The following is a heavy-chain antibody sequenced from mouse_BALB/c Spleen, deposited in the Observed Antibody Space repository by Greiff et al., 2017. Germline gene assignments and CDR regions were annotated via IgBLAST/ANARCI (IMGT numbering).Heavy chain of an antibody. Sequence: DVKLVESGGGLVQPGGSLKLSCAASGFTFSSYTMSWVRQTPEKRLEWVAYISNGGGSTYYPDTVKGRFTISRDNAKNTLYLQMSSLKSEDTAMYYCARGGNYVETWCAYWGQGTLVTVSA. CDR1: GFTFSSYT. J-gene: IGHJ3*01. V-gene: IGHV5-12-2*01. D-gene: IGHD2-1*01. CDR2: ISNGGGST. CDR3: ARGGNYVETWCAY.